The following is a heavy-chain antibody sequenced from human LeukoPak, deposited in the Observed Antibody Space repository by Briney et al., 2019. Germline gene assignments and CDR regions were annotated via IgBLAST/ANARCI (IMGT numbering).Heavy chain of an antibody. J-gene: IGHJ1*01. Sequence: PGGSLRLSCAASGFTFSSYAMSWVRQAPGKGLEWVSAISGSGGSTYYADSVKGRFTISRDNSKNTLYLQMNSLRAEDTAVYYCAKDRTYGGSYYGDFQHWGQGTLVPVSS. D-gene: IGHD1-26*01. CDR1: GFTFSSYA. V-gene: IGHV3-23*01. CDR3: AKDRTYGGSYYGDFQH. CDR2: ISGSGGST.